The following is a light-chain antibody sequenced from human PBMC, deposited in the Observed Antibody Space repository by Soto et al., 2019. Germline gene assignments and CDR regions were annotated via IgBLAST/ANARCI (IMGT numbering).Light chain of an antibody. CDR1: QSVSSSY. J-gene: IGKJ5*01. CDR3: QKYGSSPPIT. V-gene: IGKV3-20*01. CDR2: GAS. Sequence: DIVLTQTPGTLSLSPGERATLSCRASQSVSSSYLAWYQQKPGQAPRLLIYGASSRATGIPDRFSGSGSGTDFTLTISRLEPEDFAVYYCQKYGSSPPITFGQGTRLEIK.